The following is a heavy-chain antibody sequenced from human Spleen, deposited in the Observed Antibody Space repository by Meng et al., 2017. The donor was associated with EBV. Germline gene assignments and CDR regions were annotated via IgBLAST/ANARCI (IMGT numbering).Heavy chain of an antibody. CDR2: IIPTFGTT. CDR3: ARLCENKRLLAGFDY. D-gene: IGHD6-19*01. V-gene: IGHV1-69*01. J-gene: IGHJ4*02. Sequence: QLVQSGGEVKKPGSSGKVTCEAPGGTFSSQGISWGRQAPGQGPEWMGGIIPTFGTTNYAQKFQGRLTITADASTNTIYLKLSSLRSEDTAVYYCARLCENKRLLAGFDYWGQGTLVTVSS. CDR1: GGTFSSQG.